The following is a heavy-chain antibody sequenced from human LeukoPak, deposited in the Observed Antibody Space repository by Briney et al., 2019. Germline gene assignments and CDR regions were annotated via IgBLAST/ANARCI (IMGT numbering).Heavy chain of an antibody. V-gene: IGHV3-30*18. CDR3: AKVAARPDYYYGMDV. Sequence: GGSLRLSCAAPGFTFSSYGMHWVRQAPGKGLEWVAVISYDGSNKYYADSVKGRFTISRDNSKNTLYLQMNSLRAEDTAVYYCAKVAARPDYYYGMDVWGQGTTVTVSS. D-gene: IGHD6-6*01. J-gene: IGHJ6*02. CDR2: ISYDGSNK. CDR1: GFTFSSYG.